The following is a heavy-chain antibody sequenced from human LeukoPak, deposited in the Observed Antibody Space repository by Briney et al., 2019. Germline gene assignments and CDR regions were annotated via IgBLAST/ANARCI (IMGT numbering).Heavy chain of an antibody. CDR2: IYYSGST. CDR3: ARLGKDYYYDSSGYYRPAAFDI. CDR1: CGSISSSSYY. Sequence: WETLSLTCSGSCGSISSSSYYWGWIRQPPGKGLEWIGSIYYSGSTYYNPSIKSRATISVDTSKNQFTLKLSSVTAADTAVYYCARLGKDYYYDSSGYYRPAAFDIWSQGTMVTVSS. J-gene: IGHJ3*02. V-gene: IGHV4-39*01. D-gene: IGHD3-22*01.